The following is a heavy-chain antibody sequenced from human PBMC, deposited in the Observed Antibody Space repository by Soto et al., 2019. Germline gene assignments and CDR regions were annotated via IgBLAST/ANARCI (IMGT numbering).Heavy chain of an antibody. V-gene: IGHV3-21*01. D-gene: IGHD4-17*01. CDR1: GFTFSSYS. CDR2: ISSSSSYI. Sequence: WGSLRLSCAAYGFTFSSYSMNWVRQAPGKRREWVSSISSSSSYIYYADSVKGRFTISRDNAKNSLSLQLNSLRAEDTAVYYCATVPGTVTTPFDYWGQGPLVTVSS. CDR3: ATVPGTVTTPFDY. J-gene: IGHJ4*02.